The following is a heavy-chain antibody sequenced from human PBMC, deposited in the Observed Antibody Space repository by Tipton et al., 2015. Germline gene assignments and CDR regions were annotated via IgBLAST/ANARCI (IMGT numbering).Heavy chain of an antibody. CDR2: ITADGGDT. Sequence: GSLRLSCAASGFTFSMHWMHWVRQAPGKGLVWVSRITADGGDTSYADSVQGRFTISRDNTRNTLYLQMNSLRADDTAVYYCARSPQDPAIDYWGQGTLVTVSS. CDR1: GFTFSMHW. V-gene: IGHV3-74*01. CDR3: ARSPQDPAIDY. J-gene: IGHJ4*02.